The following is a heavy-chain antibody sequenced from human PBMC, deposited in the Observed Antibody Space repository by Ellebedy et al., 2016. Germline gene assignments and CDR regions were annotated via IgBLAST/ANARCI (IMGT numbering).Heavy chain of an antibody. CDR3: ARVRAYGDYSVDY. D-gene: IGHD4-17*01. CDR1: GYSISSGYY. CDR2: NYHLGNT. J-gene: IGHJ4*02. Sequence: SETLSLTCTVSGYSISSGYYWGWLRQPPGKLLQWIGSNYHLGNTYYNPSLKSRVTMSVDTSQNQFSLRLSSVTAADTAMYYCARVRAYGDYSVDYWGQGTLVTVSS. V-gene: IGHV4-38-2*02.